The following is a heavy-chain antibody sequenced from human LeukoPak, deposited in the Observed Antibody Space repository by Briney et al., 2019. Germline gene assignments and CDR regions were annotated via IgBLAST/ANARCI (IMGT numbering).Heavy chain of an antibody. J-gene: IGHJ6*02. V-gene: IGHV4-34*01. Sequence: PSETLSLTCAVYGGSFSGYYWSWIRQPPGKGLEWIGEINRSGSTNYNPSLKSRVTISVDTSKNQFSLKLSSVTAADTAVYYCARGPPGYYYCGMDVWGQGTTVTVSS. CDR3: ARGPPGYYYCGMDV. CDR2: INRSGST. CDR1: GGSFSGYY.